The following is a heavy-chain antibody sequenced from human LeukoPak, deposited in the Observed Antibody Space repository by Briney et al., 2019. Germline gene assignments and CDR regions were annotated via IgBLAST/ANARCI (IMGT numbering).Heavy chain of an antibody. D-gene: IGHD6-19*01. CDR1: GFTFSTYA. V-gene: IGHV3-64D*06. J-gene: IGHJ4*02. CDR3: VKKMTPGIAVAGHFDY. CDR2: ISTNGGST. Sequence: GGSLRLSCSASGFTFSTYAMHWVRQAPGKGLECVSAISTNGGSTYYADSVKGRFTISRDNSKNTLFLQMSSLRAEDTAVYYCVKKMTPGIAVAGHFDYWGQGTPVTVSS.